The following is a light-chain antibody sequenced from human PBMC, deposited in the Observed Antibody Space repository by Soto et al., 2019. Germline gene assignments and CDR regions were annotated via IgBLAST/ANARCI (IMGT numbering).Light chain of an antibody. V-gene: IGLV1-44*01. CDR2: SDN. Sequence: QPVLTQPPSASGTPGQRVTISCSGSSSNIGSNSVNWYHQVAGTAPKLLIHSDNQRPSGVPDRFSGSKSGTSASLAITGLQAEDEADYYCQAYDYSLTAFVFGGGTKLTVL. CDR1: SSNIGSNS. CDR3: QAYDYSLTAFV. J-gene: IGLJ3*02.